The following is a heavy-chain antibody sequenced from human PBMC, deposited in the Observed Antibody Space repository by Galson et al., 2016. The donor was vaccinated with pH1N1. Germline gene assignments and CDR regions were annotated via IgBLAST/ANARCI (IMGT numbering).Heavy chain of an antibody. J-gene: IGHJ3*02. Sequence: QSGAEVKKPGESLKISCKGSGYKFASSWIVWVRQMPGKGLEWMGIIWLGGSLIRYKPSFQGQVTISADKSINIVYLEWSSLKASATATYYRARQNDDGYYRGDSFDIWGQGTLVTVSS. V-gene: IGHV5-51*01. CDR3: ARQNDDGYYRGDSFDI. D-gene: IGHD4-17*01. CDR1: GYKFASSW. CDR2: IWLGGSLI.